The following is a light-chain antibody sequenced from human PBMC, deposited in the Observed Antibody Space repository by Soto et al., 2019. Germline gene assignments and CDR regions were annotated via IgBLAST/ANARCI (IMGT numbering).Light chain of an antibody. V-gene: IGLV2-14*03. J-gene: IGLJ1*01. CDR1: SSDVGGYNY. CDR2: DVA. Sequence: QSALTQPASVSGSPGQSIIISCTGTSSDVGGYNYVSWYQHHPGKAPKLMIYDVANRPSGVSNRFSGSKSGNTASLTISGLQAEDEADYYCNSYTSSSTYVFGTGTKVTVL. CDR3: NSYTSSSTYV.